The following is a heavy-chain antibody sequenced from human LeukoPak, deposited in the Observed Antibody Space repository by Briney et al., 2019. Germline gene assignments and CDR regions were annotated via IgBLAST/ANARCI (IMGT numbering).Heavy chain of an antibody. CDR3: ARVLKRDYDILTGLDY. J-gene: IGHJ4*02. V-gene: IGHV1-18*01. Sequence: ASVKVSCKASGYTFTSYGIRWVRQAPGQGLEWMGWISAYNGNANYAQKLQGRVTMTTDTSTSTAYMELRSLRSDDTAVYYCARVLKRDYDILTGLDYWGQGTLVTVSS. CDR1: GYTFTSYG. D-gene: IGHD3-9*01. CDR2: ISAYNGNA.